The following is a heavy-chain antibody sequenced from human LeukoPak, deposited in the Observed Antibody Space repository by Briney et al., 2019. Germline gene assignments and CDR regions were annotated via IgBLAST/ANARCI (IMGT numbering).Heavy chain of an antibody. CDR2: IYYSGST. V-gene: IGHV4-39*01. CDR1: GGSISSSSYY. CDR3: ARHGLLFYDFWSGYTNPYYFDY. D-gene: IGHD3-3*01. Sequence: PSETLSLTCTVSGGSISSSSYYWGWIRQPPGKGLEWIGSIYYSGSTYYNPSLRSRVTISVDTSKNQFSLKLSSVTAADTAVYYCARHGLLFYDFWSGYTNPYYFDYWGQGTLVTVSS. J-gene: IGHJ4*02.